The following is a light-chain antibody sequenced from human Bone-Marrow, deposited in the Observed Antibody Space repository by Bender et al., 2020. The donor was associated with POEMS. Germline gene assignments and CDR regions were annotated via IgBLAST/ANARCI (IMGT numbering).Light chain of an antibody. V-gene: IGLV2-14*03. CDR3: AAWDDSLNGYVV. CDR2: DVS. Sequence: QSALTQPASVSGSPGQSITISCTGTSNDVGNYNYVSWYQQHPGRAPKLMIYDVSHRPSGSSNRFSGSKSGTSASLAISGLQSEDEADYYCAAWDDSLNGYVVFGGGTKLTVL. CDR1: SNDVGNYNY. J-gene: IGLJ2*01.